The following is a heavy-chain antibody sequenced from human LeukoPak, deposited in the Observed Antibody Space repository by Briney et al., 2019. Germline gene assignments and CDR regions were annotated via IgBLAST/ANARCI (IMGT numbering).Heavy chain of an antibody. CDR3: ARDRKPGYYPNFDY. V-gene: IGHV3-23*01. J-gene: IGHJ4*02. Sequence: GGSLRLSCAASGFTFSSYGMSWVRQAPGKGLEWVSAISGSGGSTYYADSVKGRFTISRDNSKNTLYLQMNSLRAEDTAVYYCARDRKPGYYPNFDYWGQGTLVTVSS. CDR2: ISGSGGST. CDR1: GFTFSSYG. D-gene: IGHD3-22*01.